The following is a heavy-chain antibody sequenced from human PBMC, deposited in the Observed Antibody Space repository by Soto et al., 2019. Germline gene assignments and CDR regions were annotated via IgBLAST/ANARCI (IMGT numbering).Heavy chain of an antibody. Sequence: GGSLRLSCGASGFTFSSSWMHWVRQAPGKGLLWVSRINGDGNNTTYADSVKGRFTISRDNAKNTLFLQMNSLRAEDTAVYYCARGRLGYCSGGICGHDAFDIWGQGTMVTVSS. V-gene: IGHV3-74*01. CDR2: INGDGNNT. CDR3: ARGRLGYCSGGICGHDAFDI. J-gene: IGHJ3*02. CDR1: GFTFSSSW. D-gene: IGHD2-15*01.